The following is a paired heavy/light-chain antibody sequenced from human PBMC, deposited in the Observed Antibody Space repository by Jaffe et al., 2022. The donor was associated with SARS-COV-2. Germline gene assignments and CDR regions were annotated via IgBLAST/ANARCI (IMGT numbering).Light chain of an antibody. CDR2: LGS. J-gene: IGKJ5*01. CDR3: MQALQTPIT. CDR1: QSLLNRNGYNY. V-gene: IGKV2-28*01. Sequence: DIVMTQSPLSLPVTPGEPASISCRSSQSLLNRNGYNYLDWYLQKPGQSPQLLIYLGSNRASGVPDRFSGSGSGTDFTLKISRVEAEDVGVYYCMQALQTPITFGQGTRLEIK.
Heavy chain of an antibody. J-gene: IGHJ3*02. V-gene: IGHV3-30*04. D-gene: IGHD3-16*01. CDR2: ISFDGSTQ. CDR1: GFTFSNYA. CDR3: ARPRPIMITLDAFDI. Sequence: QVQLVESGGGVVQPGRSLRLSCAASGFTFSNYAMHWVRQAPGKGLEWVALISFDGSTQYYTDSVKGRFTISRDNSKNTLYLQMNSLRAEDTAVFYCARPRPIMITLDAFDIWGQGTMVTVSS.